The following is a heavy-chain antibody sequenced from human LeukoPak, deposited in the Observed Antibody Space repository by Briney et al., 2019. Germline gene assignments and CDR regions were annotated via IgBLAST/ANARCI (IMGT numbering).Heavy chain of an antibody. CDR3: AKDAQRGFDYSNSLEY. CDR1: GFTFSHYG. V-gene: IGHV3-33*06. J-gene: IGHJ4*02. Sequence: PGGSLRLSCAASGFTFSHYGFHLVRQAPGKGLEWVAVIWSDGTNQFYADSVKGRFTISRDYSQKTVYLEMHSLRTEDTAMYYCAKDAQRGFDYSNSLEYWGPGTLVTVSS. D-gene: IGHD4-11*01. CDR2: IWSDGTNQ.